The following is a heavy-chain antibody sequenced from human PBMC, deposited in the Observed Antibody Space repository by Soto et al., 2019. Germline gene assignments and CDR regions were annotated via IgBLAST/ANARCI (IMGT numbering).Heavy chain of an antibody. CDR2: ISGSGGST. D-gene: IGHD3-9*01. CDR3: ATGPFAEAPGHFDWLLFPGLRFDY. J-gene: IGHJ4*02. V-gene: IGHV3-23*01. CDR1: GFTFSSYA. Sequence: PGGSLRLSCAASGFTFSSYAMSWVRQAPGKGLEWVSAISGSGGSTYYADSVKGRFTISRDNSKNTLYLQMNSLRSEDTAVYYCATGPFAEAPGHFDWLLFPGLRFDYWGQGTLVTVSS.